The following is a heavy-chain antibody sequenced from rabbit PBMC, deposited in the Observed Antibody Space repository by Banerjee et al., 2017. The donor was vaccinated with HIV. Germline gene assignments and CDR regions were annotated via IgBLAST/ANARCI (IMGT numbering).Heavy chain of an antibody. CDR3: ARDDAGSNGFYFNL. CDR1: GFSFSSTYN. CDR2: IYAGTSGIT. D-gene: IGHD4-2*01. J-gene: IGHJ4*01. V-gene: IGHV1S40*01. Sequence: QSLEESGGDLVKPGASLTLTCTASGFSFSSTYNMCWVRQAPGKGLEWIACIYAGTSGITWYASWAKGRFTISKTSSTTVTLQMTSLTAADTATYFCARDDAGSNGFYFNLWGPGTLVTVS.